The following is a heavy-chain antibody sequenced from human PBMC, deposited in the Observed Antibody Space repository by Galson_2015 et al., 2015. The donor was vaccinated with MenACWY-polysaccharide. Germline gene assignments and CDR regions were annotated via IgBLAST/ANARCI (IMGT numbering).Heavy chain of an antibody. CDR2: IYYSGST. V-gene: IGHV4-59*01. CDR3: ARAPRPDKTFGYFDY. D-gene: IGHD3-16*01. J-gene: IGHJ4*02. Sequence: ETLSLTCTVSGDSISSSFWNWFRQPPGKGLEWVGWIYYSGSTKYTPSLESRITISLDASKNQFSLRLSSVTAADTAVYYCARAPRPDKTFGYFDYWGQGILVTVST. CDR1: GDSISSSF.